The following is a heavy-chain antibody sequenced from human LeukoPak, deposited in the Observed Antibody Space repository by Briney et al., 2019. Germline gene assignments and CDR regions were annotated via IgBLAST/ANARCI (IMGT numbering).Heavy chain of an antibody. Sequence: SETLSPTCTVSGGSISSYYWSWIRQPPGKGLEWIGYIYYSGSTNYNPSLKSRVTISVDTSKNQFSLKLSSVTAADTAVYYCARGDSSGWYGFDYWGQGTLVTVSS. CDR2: IYYSGST. CDR1: GGSISSYY. J-gene: IGHJ4*02. D-gene: IGHD6-19*01. V-gene: IGHV4-59*01. CDR3: ARGDSSGWYGFDY.